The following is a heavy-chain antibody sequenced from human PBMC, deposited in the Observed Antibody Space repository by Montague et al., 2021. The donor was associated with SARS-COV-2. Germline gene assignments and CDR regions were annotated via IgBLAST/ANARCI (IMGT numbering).Heavy chain of an antibody. Sequence: SVKVSCKASGYTFTSYDINWVRQATGQGLEWMGWTNPNSGNTGYAQKFQGRVTMTRNTSISTAYMELSSLRSEDTAVYYCARGVRVSAVVIVVVITTYYFDYWGQGTLVTVSS. J-gene: IGHJ4*02. CDR2: TNPNSGNT. CDR3: ARGVRVSAVVIVVVITTYYFDY. V-gene: IGHV1-8*01. D-gene: IGHD3-22*01. CDR1: GYTFTSYD.